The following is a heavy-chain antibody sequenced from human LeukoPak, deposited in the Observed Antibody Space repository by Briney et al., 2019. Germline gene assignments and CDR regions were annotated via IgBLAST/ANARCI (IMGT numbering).Heavy chain of an antibody. J-gene: IGHJ1*01. CDR1: GLSFSDHY. CDR3: ARARLGDGYNYV. V-gene: IGHV3-72*01. Sequence: GGSLRLSCAASGLSFSDHYLDWVRQAPGKGLEWVGRTNNKANNYITYYAASVKGRFTVSRDDSDYSLYLQMNSLKIEDTAVYYCARARLGDGYNYVWGQGTLVTVSS. D-gene: IGHD5-18*01. CDR2: TNNKANNYIT.